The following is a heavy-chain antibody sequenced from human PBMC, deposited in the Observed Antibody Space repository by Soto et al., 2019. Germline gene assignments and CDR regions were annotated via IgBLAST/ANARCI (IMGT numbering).Heavy chain of an antibody. J-gene: IGHJ4*02. V-gene: IGHV4-34*01. Sequence: PSETLSLTCAVYGGSFSGYYWSWIRQPPGKGLEWIGEINHSGSTNYNPSLKSRVTISVDTSKNQFSLKLSSVTAADTAVYYCAREEGITGTKGLFDDRGQGTLVTVSS. D-gene: IGHD1-7*01. CDR1: GGSFSGYY. CDR2: INHSGST. CDR3: AREEGITGTKGLFDD.